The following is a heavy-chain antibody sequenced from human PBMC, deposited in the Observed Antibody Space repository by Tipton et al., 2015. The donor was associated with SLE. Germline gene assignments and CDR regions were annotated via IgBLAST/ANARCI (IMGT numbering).Heavy chain of an antibody. V-gene: IGHV4-34*01. CDR1: DGSFSAYN. Sequence: AGLVKPSETLSLTCGVYDGSFSAYNWNWIRQSPGKGLEWIGEINHSGSANYNPSLKSRVTISVDTSKNQFSFRLPSVTAADTAVYFCARRSGGWLYFDSWGQGTLVTVSS. D-gene: IGHD2-15*01. CDR3: ARRSGGWLYFDS. CDR2: INHSGSA. J-gene: IGHJ4*02.